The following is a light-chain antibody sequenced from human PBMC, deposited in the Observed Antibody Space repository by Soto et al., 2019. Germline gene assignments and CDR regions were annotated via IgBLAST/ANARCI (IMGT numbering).Light chain of an antibody. J-gene: IGLJ1*01. Sequence: SYELTQPPSVSVAPGQTARITCGRNNIGSKRVHWYQQKPGQAPVLVVFDDRDRPSGIPERFSGSNSGNTATLTISGVGAGDEADYYCQVWDGFSDHYVFGTGTKVTVL. CDR3: QVWDGFSDHYV. CDR1: NIGSKR. V-gene: IGLV3-21*02. CDR2: DDR.